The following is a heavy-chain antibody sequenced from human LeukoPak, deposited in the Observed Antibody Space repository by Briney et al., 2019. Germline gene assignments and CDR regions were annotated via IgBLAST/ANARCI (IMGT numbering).Heavy chain of an antibody. D-gene: IGHD2-21*02. Sequence: GGSLRLSCAASGFTFDDYAMHWVRQAPGKGLEWVSGISWNSGSVGYADSVKGRFTISRGNAKNSLYLQMNSLRAEDTALYYCAKDVVVTATTRSYFDYWGQGTLVTVSS. J-gene: IGHJ4*02. CDR2: ISWNSGSV. CDR3: AKDVVVTATTRSYFDY. V-gene: IGHV3-9*01. CDR1: GFTFDDYA.